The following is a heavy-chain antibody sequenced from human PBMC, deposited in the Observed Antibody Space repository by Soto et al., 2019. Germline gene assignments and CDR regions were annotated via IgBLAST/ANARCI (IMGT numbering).Heavy chain of an antibody. CDR2: IYYSGST. CDR1: GGSISSSSYY. V-gene: IGHV4-39*01. D-gene: IGHD3-10*01. CDR3: ARHYGSGRDYYYYYMDV. J-gene: IGHJ6*03. Sequence: QLQLQESGPGLVKPSETLSLTCTVSGGSISSSSYYWGWIRQPPGKGLEWIGSIYYSGSTYYNPSLKSRVTISVDTSKNQFSLKLSSVTAADTAVYYCARHYGSGRDYYYYYMDVWGKGTTVTVSS.